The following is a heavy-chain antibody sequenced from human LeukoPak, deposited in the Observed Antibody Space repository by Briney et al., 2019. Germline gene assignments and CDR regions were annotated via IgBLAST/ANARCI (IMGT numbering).Heavy chain of an antibody. CDR1: GGSISSYY. D-gene: IGHD4-17*01. J-gene: IGHJ3*02. V-gene: IGHV4-59*08. CDR2: IYYSGST. Sequence: SETLSLTCTVSGGSISSYYWSWIRQPPGKGLEWIGYIYYSGSTNYNPPLKSRVTISVDTSKNQFSLKLSSVTAADTAVYYCARPMTTVTTYAFDIWGQGTMVTVSS. CDR3: ARPMTTVTTYAFDI.